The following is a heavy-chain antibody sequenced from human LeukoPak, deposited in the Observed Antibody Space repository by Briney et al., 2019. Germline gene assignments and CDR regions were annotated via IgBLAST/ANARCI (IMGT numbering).Heavy chain of an antibody. CDR2: IYWDDDK. J-gene: IGHJ4*02. V-gene: IGHV2-5*02. CDR1: GFSLRTSGVG. CDR3: AHRSRWFGESIMGNFDY. Sequence: SGPPLVKPTQTLTLTCTFSGFSLRTSGVGVGWIRQPPGKALEWLALIYWDDDKFYSPSLKSRLTITKDTSKNQVVLRMTNMDPVDTGTYYCAHRSRWFGESIMGNFDYWGQGTLVTASS. D-gene: IGHD3-10*01.